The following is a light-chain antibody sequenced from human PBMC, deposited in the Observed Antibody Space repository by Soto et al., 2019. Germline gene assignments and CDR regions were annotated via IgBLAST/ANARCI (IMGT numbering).Light chain of an antibody. J-gene: IGKJ4*01. CDR1: QDIRSD. Sequence: AIPMTQFPSSLSASVGDRVTITCRASQDIRSDLGWYQQRPGKAPQLLIYATSSLQSGVPSRFSGSGSGTDFTLTITSLQPDDFATYHCLQDNRYPLTFGGGTKVDIK. CDR2: ATS. CDR3: LQDNRYPLT. V-gene: IGKV1-6*01.